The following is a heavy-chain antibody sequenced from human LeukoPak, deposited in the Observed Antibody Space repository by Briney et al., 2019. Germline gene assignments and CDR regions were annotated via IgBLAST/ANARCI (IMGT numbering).Heavy chain of an antibody. CDR1: GYTFTSYY. CDR2: INPSGGST. V-gene: IGHV1-46*01. Sequence: ASVKHSCKASGYTFTSYYMHWVRQAPGQGLEWMGIINPSGGSTSYAQKFQGRVTMTRDTSTSTVYMELGSLRSEDTAVYYCARDGQYCSSTSCPAYYYYYMDVWGKGTTVTVSS. D-gene: IGHD2-2*01. J-gene: IGHJ6*03. CDR3: ARDGQYCSSTSCPAYYYYYMDV.